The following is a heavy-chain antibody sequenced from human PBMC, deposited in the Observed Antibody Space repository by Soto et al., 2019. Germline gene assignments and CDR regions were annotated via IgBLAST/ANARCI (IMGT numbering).Heavy chain of an antibody. D-gene: IGHD3-16*01. CDR3: AKGVSSRRWFDP. V-gene: IGHV4-4*07. CDR1: GASIRSYH. Sequence: PSETLSLTCAVSGASIRSYHWSWIRQPAGKGLEWIGRMQHTGNTKYNPSLKSRVTMSVDTSKNQISLKMTSVTAADTAVYFCAKGVSSRRWFDPWGQGILVTVSS. J-gene: IGHJ5*02. CDR2: MQHTGNT.